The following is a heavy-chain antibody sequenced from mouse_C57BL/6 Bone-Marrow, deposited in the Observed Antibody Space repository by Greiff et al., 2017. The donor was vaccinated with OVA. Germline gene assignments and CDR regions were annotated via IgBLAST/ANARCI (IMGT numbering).Heavy chain of an antibody. V-gene: IGHV5-2*01. D-gene: IGHD2-4*01. J-gene: IGHJ1*03. CDR1: EYEFPSHD. CDR3: ARGRLRRGDWYFYV. CDR2: INSDGGST. Sequence: DVKLVESGGGLVQPGESLKLSCESNEYEFPSHDMSWVRKTPEKRLELVAAINSDGGSTYYPDTMERRFIISRDNTKKTLYLQMSSLRSEDTALYYCARGRLRRGDWYFYVWGTGTTVTVSS.